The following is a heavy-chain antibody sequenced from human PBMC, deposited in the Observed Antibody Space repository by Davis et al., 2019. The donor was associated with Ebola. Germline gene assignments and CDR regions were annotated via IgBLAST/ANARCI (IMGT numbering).Heavy chain of an antibody. D-gene: IGHD6-13*01. CDR3: ASGSSSWYRGDWFDP. V-gene: IGHV4-39*01. CDR1: GGSISSSSYY. J-gene: IGHJ5*02. Sequence: MPSETLSLTCTVSGGSISSSSYYWGWIRQPPGKGLEWIGSIYYSGSTYYNPSLKSRVTISVDTSKNQFSLKLSSVTAADTAVYYCASGSSSWYRGDWFDPWGQGTLVTVSS. CDR2: IYYSGST.